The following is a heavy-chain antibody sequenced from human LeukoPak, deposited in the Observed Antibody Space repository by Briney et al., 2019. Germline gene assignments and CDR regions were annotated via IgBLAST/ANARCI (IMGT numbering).Heavy chain of an antibody. D-gene: IGHD3-10*01. Sequence: PGGSLRLSCAASGFTFSSHGMSWVRLAPGKGLEWVSPISGSGDNTYYADSVKGRFTISRDNSKNTLYLQMNSLRAEDTAVYYCAKVTYGSGTYGAFDYWGQGTLVTVSS. CDR3: AKVTYGSGTYGAFDY. V-gene: IGHV3-23*01. CDR2: ISGSGDNT. CDR1: GFTFSSHG. J-gene: IGHJ4*02.